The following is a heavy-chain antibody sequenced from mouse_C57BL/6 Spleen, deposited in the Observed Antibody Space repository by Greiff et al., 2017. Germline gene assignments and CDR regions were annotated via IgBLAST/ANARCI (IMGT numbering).Heavy chain of an antibody. D-gene: IGHD1-1*01. CDR3: ARRSSGSDWYFDV. CDR1: GYTFTSYW. Sequence: QVQLQQPGAELVMPGASVKLSCKASGYTFTSYWMHWVKQRPGQGLEWIGEIDPSDSYTNYNQKFKGKSTLTVDKSSSTAYMQLSSLTSEDAAVYYCARRSSGSDWYFDVWGTGTTVTVSS. J-gene: IGHJ1*03. V-gene: IGHV1-69*01. CDR2: IDPSDSYT.